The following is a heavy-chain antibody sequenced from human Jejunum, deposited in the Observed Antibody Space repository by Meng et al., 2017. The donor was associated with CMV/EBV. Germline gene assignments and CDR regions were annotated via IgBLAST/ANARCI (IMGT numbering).Heavy chain of an antibody. J-gene: IGHJ4*02. Sequence: QLEVVGAGGGVLQLGRALRFACAASGFNFTSYPMHWVRQATGKGLEWVAVDGSGKYYADSVKGRFTISTDNSKNTLYLQMNSLRAEDTAVYYCARERLELQGTVDFWGQGTLVTVSS. V-gene: IGHV3-30-3*01. D-gene: IGHD1-7*01. CDR3: ARERLELQGTVDF. CDR1: GFNFTSYP. CDR2: DGSGK.